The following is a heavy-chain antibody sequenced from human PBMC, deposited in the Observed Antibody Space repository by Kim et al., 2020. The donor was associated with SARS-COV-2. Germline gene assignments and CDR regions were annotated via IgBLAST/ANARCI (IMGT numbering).Heavy chain of an antibody. CDR1: GFTVSSYC. J-gene: IGHJ4*02. D-gene: IGHD6-19*01. V-gene: IGHV3-53*01. Sequence: GGSLRLSCVASGFTVSSYCMSWVRQTPGKGLEWVSVIYIGGITYYPDSAKGRFTISRDNSKNTLYLQMTSLRAEDTAMYYCARVTGDGWYVDYWGRGTLVTVSS. CDR2: IYIGGIT. CDR3: ARVTGDGWYVDY.